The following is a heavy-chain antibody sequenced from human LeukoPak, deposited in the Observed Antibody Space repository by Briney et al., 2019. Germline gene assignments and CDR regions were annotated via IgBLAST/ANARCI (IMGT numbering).Heavy chain of an antibody. J-gene: IGHJ5*02. CDR1: GFIFSSYA. CDR3: AKEEDIVVVVAATYNWFDP. CDR2: ISGSGGST. V-gene: IGHV3-23*01. Sequence: PGGSLRLSCAASGFIFSSYAMNWVRQAPGKGLEWVSVISGSGGSTYYADSVKGRFTISRDNSKNTLYLQMNSLRAEDTAVYYCAKEEDIVVVVAATYNWFDPWGQGTLVTVSS. D-gene: IGHD2-15*01.